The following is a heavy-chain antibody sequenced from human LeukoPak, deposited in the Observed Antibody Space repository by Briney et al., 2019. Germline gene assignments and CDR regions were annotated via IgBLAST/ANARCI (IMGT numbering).Heavy chain of an antibody. V-gene: IGHV4-30-4*08. CDR1: GGSISSGDYY. CDR2: IYYSGST. CDR3: ARGGDYYDSSGYYRGLAFDI. J-gene: IGHJ3*02. D-gene: IGHD3-22*01. Sequence: PSETLSLTCTVSGGSISSGDYYWSWIRQPPGKGLEWIGYIYYSGSTYYNPSLKSRFTISVDTSKNQFSLKLSSVTAADTAVYYCARGGDYYDSSGYYRGLAFDIWGQGTMVTVSS.